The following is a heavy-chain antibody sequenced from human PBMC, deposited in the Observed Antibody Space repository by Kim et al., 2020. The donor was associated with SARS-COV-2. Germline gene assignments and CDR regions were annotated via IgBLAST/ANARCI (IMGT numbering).Heavy chain of an antibody. V-gene: IGHV4-59*01. CDR2: IYYSGST. D-gene: IGHD1-1*01. CDR3: ARGFGWNDGPFDY. Sequence: SETLSLTCTVSGGSISSYYWSWIRQPPGKGLEWIGYIYYSGSTNYNPSLKSRVTISVDTSKNQFSLKLSSVTAADTAVYYCARGFGWNDGPFDYWGQGTLVTVSS. J-gene: IGHJ4*02. CDR1: GGSISSYY.